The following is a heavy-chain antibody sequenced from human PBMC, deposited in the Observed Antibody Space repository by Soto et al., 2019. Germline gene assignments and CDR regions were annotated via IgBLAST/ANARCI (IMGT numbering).Heavy chain of an antibody. V-gene: IGHV3-15*01. CDR3: TLKKTYYYILTGYGWDIDY. Sequence: EVQLVESGGGLVKPGGSLRLSCAASGFTFSNAWMSWVRQAPGKGLEWVGRIKSKTDGGTTDYAAPGKGRFTISREDSKTTPYLKMNSLKTEHTAVYYCTLKKTYYYILTGYGWDIDYWGQGTLVTVSS. J-gene: IGHJ4*02. CDR2: IKSKTDGGTT. D-gene: IGHD3-9*01. CDR1: GFTFSNAW.